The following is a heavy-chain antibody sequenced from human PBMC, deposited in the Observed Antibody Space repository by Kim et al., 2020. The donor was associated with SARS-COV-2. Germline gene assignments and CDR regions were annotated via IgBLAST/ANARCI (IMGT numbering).Heavy chain of an antibody. CDR2: IRSKAYSYAT. CDR3: TNDPGTTVACCVAVD. V-gene: IGHV3-73*01. J-gene: IGHJ3*02. Sequence: GGSLRLSCAASGFSFSVFYIQWVLKVSGKGLECVVRIRSKAYSYATAYAVSVKCRFTISRYDSKYTGDLQMNSLKTEYWDVYYCTNDPGTTVACCVAVD. D-gene: IGHD1-1*01. CDR1: GFSFSVFY.